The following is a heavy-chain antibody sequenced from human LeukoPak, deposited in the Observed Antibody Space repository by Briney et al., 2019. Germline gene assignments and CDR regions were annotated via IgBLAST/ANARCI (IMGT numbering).Heavy chain of an antibody. CDR3: ARDREWEPFDY. CDR2: MYYSGST. J-gene: IGHJ4*02. V-gene: IGHV4-59*01. CDR1: GGSITTYY. D-gene: IGHD1-26*01. Sequence: PETLSLTCTVSGGSITTYYWSWIRQPPGKGLEWIGYMYYSGSTNYNPSLKSRVTISVDTSKNQFSLRVTSVTAADTAVYYCARDREWEPFDYWGQGTLVTVSS.